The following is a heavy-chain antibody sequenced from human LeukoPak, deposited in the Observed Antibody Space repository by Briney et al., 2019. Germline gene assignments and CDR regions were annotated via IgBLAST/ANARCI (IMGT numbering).Heavy chain of an antibody. CDR3: ARGPYSYGFIDY. D-gene: IGHD5-18*01. CDR2: IYYSGST. J-gene: IGHJ4*02. CDR1: GGSISSYY. V-gene: IGHV4-59*01. Sequence: PSETLSLTCTVSGGSISSYYWSWIRQPPGKGLEWIWYIYYSGSTNYNPSLKSRVTISVDSSKNQFSQKLSSVHAADTAVYYCARGPYSYGFIDYWGQGTLVTVSS.